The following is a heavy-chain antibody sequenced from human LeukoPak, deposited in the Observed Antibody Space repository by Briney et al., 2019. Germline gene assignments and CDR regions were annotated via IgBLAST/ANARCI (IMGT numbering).Heavy chain of an antibody. CDR1: GGTFSSYA. V-gene: IGHV1-69*13. Sequence: ASVKVSCKASGGTFSSYAISWVRQAPGQGLEWMGGIIPIFGTANYAQKFQGRVTITADESTSTAYMELSSLRSEDTAVYYCARDTGGYSYGDDAFDIWGQGTMVTVSS. CDR3: ARDTGGYSYGDDAFDI. D-gene: IGHD5-18*01. J-gene: IGHJ3*02. CDR2: IIPIFGTA.